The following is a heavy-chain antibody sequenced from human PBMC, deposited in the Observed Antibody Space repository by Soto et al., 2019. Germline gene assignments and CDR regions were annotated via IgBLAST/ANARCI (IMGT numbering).Heavy chain of an antibody. J-gene: IGHJ4*02. V-gene: IGHV1-18*04. D-gene: IGHD3-22*01. CDR2: ISAHNGDT. CDR3: ATEPIYYNDGSGYYPLGH. Sequence: QVQLVQSGADVKKPGASVKVSCKDAGYSFATYGFSWVRQDPGQGLAWVGWISAHNGDTHYSQKFQGRVTLTTDTSTNTGYMELRILTSDDTAVYFCATEPIYYNDGSGYYPLGHWGQGTLVTVSS. CDR1: GYSFATYG.